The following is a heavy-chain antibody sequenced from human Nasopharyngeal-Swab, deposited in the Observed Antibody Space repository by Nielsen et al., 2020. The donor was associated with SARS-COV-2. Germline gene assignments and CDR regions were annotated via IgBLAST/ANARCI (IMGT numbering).Heavy chain of an antibody. J-gene: IGHJ6*02. Sequence: SVKVSCKASGGTFSSYAISWVRQALGQGLEWMGGIIPIFGTANYAQKFQGRVTITADESTSTAYMELSSLRSEDTAVYYCARDLWRRAARDYYYYGMDVWGQGTTVTVSS. CDR1: GGTFSSYA. V-gene: IGHV1-69*13. D-gene: IGHD3-3*01. CDR3: ARDLWRRAARDYYYYGMDV. CDR2: IIPIFGTA.